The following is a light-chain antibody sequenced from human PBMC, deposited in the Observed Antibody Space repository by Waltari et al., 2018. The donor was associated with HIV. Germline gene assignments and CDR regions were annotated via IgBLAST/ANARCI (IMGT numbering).Light chain of an antibody. V-gene: IGKV4-1*01. CDR2: WAS. J-gene: IGKJ2*01. CDR3: QQYYTTPYT. Sequence: DIVMTQSPDSLAVSLGERATINCKSTQSVLYSSNNKNYLAWYQQKQGQPPKLLIYWASSRESGVPDRFSGSGSGRDFTLTISSLQAEDVAVYYCQQYYTTPYTFGQGTKLEI. CDR1: QSVLYSSNNKNY.